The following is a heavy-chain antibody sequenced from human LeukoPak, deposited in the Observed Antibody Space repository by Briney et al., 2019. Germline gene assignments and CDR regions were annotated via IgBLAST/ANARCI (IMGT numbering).Heavy chain of an antibody. V-gene: IGHV4-39*07. CDR3: ASSSWYDGDY. D-gene: IGHD6-13*01. Sequence: SETLSLTCTVSGGSISSSSYYWGWIRQPPGKGLEWIGEINHSGSTNYNPSLKSRVTISVDTSKNQFSLKLSSVTAADTAVYYCASSSWYDGDYWGQGTLVTVSS. CDR2: INHSGST. J-gene: IGHJ4*02. CDR1: GGSISSSSYY.